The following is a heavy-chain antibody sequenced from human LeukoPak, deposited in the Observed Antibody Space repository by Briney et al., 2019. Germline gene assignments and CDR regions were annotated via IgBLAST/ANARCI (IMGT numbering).Heavy chain of an antibody. D-gene: IGHD3-10*01. Sequence: SETLSLTCTVSGGSISYDYWSWIRQSPGKRLEWIGYIHYSGATNYSPSLKSRVTISVDTSKNQFSLKLSSVTAADTAVYYCARGGRLLWFGEFHYYYYYMDVWGKGTTVTVSS. J-gene: IGHJ6*03. CDR1: GGSISYDY. V-gene: IGHV4-59*12. CDR3: ARGGRLLWFGEFHYYYYYMDV. CDR2: IHYSGAT.